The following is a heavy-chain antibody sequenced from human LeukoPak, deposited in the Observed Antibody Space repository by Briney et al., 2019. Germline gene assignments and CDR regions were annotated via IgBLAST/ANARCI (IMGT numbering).Heavy chain of an antibody. J-gene: IGHJ4*02. CDR2: IYYSGST. Sequence: SETLSLTCTVSGGSISSYYWSWIRQPPGKGLEWIGYIYYSGSTNYNPSLKSRVTISVDTSKNQFSLKLSSVTAADTAVYYCARGIVGATSFDYWGQGTLVTVSS. CDR1: GGSISSYY. D-gene: IGHD1-26*01. V-gene: IGHV4-59*01. CDR3: ARGIVGATSFDY.